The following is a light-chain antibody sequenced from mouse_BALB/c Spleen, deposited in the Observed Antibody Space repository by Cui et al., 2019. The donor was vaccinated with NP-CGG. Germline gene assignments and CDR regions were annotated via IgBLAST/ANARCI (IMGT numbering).Light chain of an antibody. Sequence: QAVVNQESALTTSPGETVILTCRSSIGAVTTSNYANWVQEKPDHLFTGLIGGTNNRAPGVPARFSGSLIGDKAALTITGAQPEDEAVYFCALWYSNHWVFGGGTKLTVL. CDR2: GTN. J-gene: IGLJ1*01. CDR3: ALWYSNHWV. V-gene: IGLV1*01. CDR1: IGAVTTSNY.